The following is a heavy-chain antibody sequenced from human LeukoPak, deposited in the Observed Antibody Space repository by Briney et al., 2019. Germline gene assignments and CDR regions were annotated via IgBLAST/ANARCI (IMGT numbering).Heavy chain of an antibody. Sequence: GGSLRLPCAASGFTFSMYAMHWVRQAPGKGLEWVAVISYDGRTTYYRDSVKGRFTISRDKSKNTLYLQMNSLRSDDTAVYYCAKDSAYYDSSGDYFDSWGQGTLVTVSS. CDR3: AKDSAYYDSSGDYFDS. J-gene: IGHJ4*02. CDR2: ISYDGRTT. CDR1: GFTFSMYA. D-gene: IGHD3-22*01. V-gene: IGHV3-30*18.